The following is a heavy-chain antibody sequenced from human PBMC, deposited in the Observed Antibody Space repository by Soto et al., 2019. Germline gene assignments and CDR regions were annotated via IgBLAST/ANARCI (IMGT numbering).Heavy chain of an antibody. Sequence: SVKVSCKASGGTFSSYTISWVRQAPGQGLEWMGRIIPILGIANYAQKFQGRVTITADKSTSTAYMELSSLRSEDTAVYYCASDGSGSPVGGYFDYWGQGTLVTVSS. CDR3: ASDGSGSPVGGYFDY. V-gene: IGHV1-69*02. CDR1: GGTFSSYT. J-gene: IGHJ4*02. CDR2: IIPILGIA. D-gene: IGHD3-10*01.